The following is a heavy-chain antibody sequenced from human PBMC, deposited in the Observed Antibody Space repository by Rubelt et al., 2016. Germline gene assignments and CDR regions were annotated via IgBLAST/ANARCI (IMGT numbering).Heavy chain of an antibody. D-gene: IGHD2-15*01. CDR1: GGSFSGYY. CDR2: INHSGST. V-gene: IGHV4-34*01. Sequence: QVQLQQWGAGLLKPSETLSLTCAVYGGSFSGYYWSWIRQPPGKGLEWIGEINHSGSTNYNPSLMGRVTISVDTSKNQFSLKLSSVTAADTAVYYCARVEVARGAVDIWGQGTMVTVSS. CDR3: ARVEVARGAVDI. J-gene: IGHJ3*02.